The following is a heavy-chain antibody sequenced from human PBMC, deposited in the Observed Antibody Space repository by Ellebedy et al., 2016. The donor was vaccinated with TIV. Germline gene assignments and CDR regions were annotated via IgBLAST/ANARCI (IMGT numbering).Heavy chain of an antibody. J-gene: IGHJ3*02. CDR1: GGSISSYY. D-gene: IGHD6-13*01. CDR3: ARGAVAAAGPMRSAFDI. Sequence: SETLSLTCTVSGGSISSYYWSWIRQPPGKGLEWIGYIYYSGSTNYNPSLKSRVTISVDTSKNQFSLKLSSVTAADTAVYYCARGAVAAAGPMRSAFDIWGQGTMVTVSS. CDR2: IYYSGST. V-gene: IGHV4-59*01.